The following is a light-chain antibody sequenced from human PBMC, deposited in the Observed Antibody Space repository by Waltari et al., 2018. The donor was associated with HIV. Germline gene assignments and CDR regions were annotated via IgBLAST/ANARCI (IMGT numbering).Light chain of an antibody. CDR3: QQYDTLPLT. V-gene: IGKV1-33*01. CDR1: QDISNY. CDR2: DVS. J-gene: IGKJ4*01. Sequence: DIQMTQSPSPLSSSVGDRVPITYQASQDISNYLNWYQQKPGKATKLLIYDVSNLERGVPSRFSGSGSGTDFTFTITSLQPEDFATYYCQQYDTLPLTFGGGTKVEI.